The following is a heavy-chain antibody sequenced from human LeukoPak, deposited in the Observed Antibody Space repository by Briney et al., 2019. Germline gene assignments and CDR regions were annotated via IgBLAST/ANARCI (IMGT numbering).Heavy chain of an antibody. V-gene: IGHV1-69*13. CDR2: IIPIFGTA. CDR1: GGTFSSYA. D-gene: IGHD1-26*01. CDR3: ARGPVLGATVSAFDI. J-gene: IGHJ3*02. Sequence: GASVKVSCKASGGTFSSYAISWVRQAPGQGLEWMGGIIPIFGTANYAQKFQGGVTITADESTSTAYMELSSLRSEDTAVYYCARGPVLGATVSAFDIWGQGTMVTVSS.